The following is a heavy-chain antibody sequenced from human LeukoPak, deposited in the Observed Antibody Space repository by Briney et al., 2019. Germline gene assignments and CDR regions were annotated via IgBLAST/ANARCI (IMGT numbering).Heavy chain of an antibody. CDR1: GYTFTSYD. D-gene: IGHD3-10*01. J-gene: IGHJ4*02. Sequence: ASVEVSFKASGYTFTSYDINWVRQATGQGLEWMGWMNTNSGNTGYAQMFQGRVTMTRNTSISTAYMELSSLRSEDTAVYYCARSGRKVRGVMGYYFDYWGQGTLVTVSS. CDR2: MNTNSGNT. V-gene: IGHV1-8*01. CDR3: ARSGRKVRGVMGYYFDY.